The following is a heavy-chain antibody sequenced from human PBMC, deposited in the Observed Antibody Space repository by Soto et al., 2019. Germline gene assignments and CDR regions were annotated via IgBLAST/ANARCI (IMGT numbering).Heavy chain of an antibody. D-gene: IGHD1-7*01. CDR1: GFDGSSNY. CDR3: ARGNWNYIYYFDY. J-gene: IGHJ4*02. V-gene: IGHV3-53*01. CDR2: IYSGGST. Sequence: GSLILSSGASGFDGSSNYMSCVRQAPGKGLEWVSVIYSGGSTYYADSVKGRFTISRDNPKNTLYLQMNSLIPEDTAVSYCARGNWNYIYYFDYCGQGTVVSDSS.